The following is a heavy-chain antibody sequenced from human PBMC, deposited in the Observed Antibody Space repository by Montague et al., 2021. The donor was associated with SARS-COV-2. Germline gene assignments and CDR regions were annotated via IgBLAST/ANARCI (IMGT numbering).Heavy chain of an antibody. Sequence: SETLSLTCTVSAGSISTNSYYWSLIRQPPGKGLEWIGSISYSGSTYFNPSLGSLLTISVDTSKNHSSLKLSSVAAADTAVYYCARLWDFYGSGSYKNSWFDPWGQGTRVTVSS. J-gene: IGHJ5*02. CDR2: ISYSGST. D-gene: IGHD3-10*01. CDR1: AGSISTNSYY. CDR3: ARLWDFYGSGSYKNSWFDP. V-gene: IGHV4-39*02.